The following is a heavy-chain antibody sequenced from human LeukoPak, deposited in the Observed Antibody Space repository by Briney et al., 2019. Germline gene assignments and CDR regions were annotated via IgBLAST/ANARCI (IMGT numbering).Heavy chain of an antibody. CDR1: GYTFTGYH. CDR3: TRGHGKSRQYLVDFDY. D-gene: IGHD6-13*01. CDR2: INPNSGGT. V-gene: IGHV1-2*02. Sequence: ASVKVSCKASGYTFTGYHMHWVRQAPGQGLEWMGWINPNSGGTNYARKFQGRVTMTRDTSIRTAYLDLSSLNVDDTAVYFCTRGHGKSRQYLVDFDYWGQGTLVTVSS. J-gene: IGHJ4*02.